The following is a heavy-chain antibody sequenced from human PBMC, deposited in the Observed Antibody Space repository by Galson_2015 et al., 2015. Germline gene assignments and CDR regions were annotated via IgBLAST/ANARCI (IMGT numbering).Heavy chain of an antibody. Sequence: SLRLSCAASGFTFSSYAMNWVRQAPGKGLDWVSTISASGVSTYYADSVKGRFTLSRDNSKNTLYLQMNSLRAEDTALYYCAKVLSSAWYYFDSWGQGALVTVSS. CDR2: ISASGVST. V-gene: IGHV3-23*01. D-gene: IGHD6-19*01. CDR1: GFTFSSYA. J-gene: IGHJ4*02. CDR3: AKVLSSAWYYFDS.